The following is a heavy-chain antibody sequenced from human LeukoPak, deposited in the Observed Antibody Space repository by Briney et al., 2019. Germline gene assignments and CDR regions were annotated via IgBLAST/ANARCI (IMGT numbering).Heavy chain of an antibody. CDR3: ARDRKWSAAIFDAFDI. CDR1: GGTFSSYA. V-gene: IGHV1-69*05. CDR2: IIPIFGTA. Sequence: ASVKVSCKASGGTFSSYAISWVRQAPGQGLGWMGRIIPIFGTANYAQKFQGRVTITTDESTSTAYMELSSLRSEDTAVYYCARDRKWSAAIFDAFDIWGQGTMVTVSS. D-gene: IGHD3-3*01. J-gene: IGHJ3*02.